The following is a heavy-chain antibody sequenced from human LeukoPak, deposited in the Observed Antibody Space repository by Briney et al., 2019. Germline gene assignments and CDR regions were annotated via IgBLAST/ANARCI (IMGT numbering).Heavy chain of an antibody. CDR3: ATRATYYYDSSGPWYFDL. V-gene: IGHV4-59*01. J-gene: IGHJ2*01. CDR1: GDSINSFF. D-gene: IGHD3-22*01. Sequence: SETLSLTCTVSGDSINSFFWSWIRQPPGKGLEWIGYIYYSGSTNYNPSLKSRVTISVDTSKNQFSLKLSSVTAADTAVYYCATRATYYYDSSGPWYFDLWGRGTLVTVSS. CDR2: IYYSGST.